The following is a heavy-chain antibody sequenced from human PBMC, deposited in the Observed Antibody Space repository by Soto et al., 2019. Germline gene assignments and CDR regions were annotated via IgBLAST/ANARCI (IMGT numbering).Heavy chain of an antibody. V-gene: IGHV3-48*01. Sequence: EVQLAESGGGLVQPGGSLRLSCAASGFTFSSYSMNWVRQAPGKGLEWVSYISGSSDTIFYGDSVKGRFTISRDNAKDSLYLQMDSLRADDTAVYYCARDTLKDASGGLRGRCFDYWGQGTLVTVSS. CDR1: GFTFSSYS. D-gene: IGHD2-15*01. CDR3: ARDTLKDASGGLRGRCFDY. CDR2: ISGSSDTI. J-gene: IGHJ4*02.